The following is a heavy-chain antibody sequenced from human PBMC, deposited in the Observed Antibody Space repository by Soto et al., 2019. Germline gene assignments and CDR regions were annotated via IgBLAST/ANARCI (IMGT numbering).Heavy chain of an antibody. CDR2: IYNSGSA. D-gene: IGHD3-22*01. Sequence: PSETLSLTCTVAGGSLNSGGYYWTWIRHVPGKGLEWLGHIYNSGSAYYNPSLKGRLLISADTSKNEFSLQLSSVTAADTAVYHCARGKYDTTAYYNGLSWFNPWGQGTLVTVSS. V-gene: IGHV4-31*03. CDR3: ARGKYDTTAYYNGLSWFNP. J-gene: IGHJ5*02. CDR1: GGSLNSGGYY.